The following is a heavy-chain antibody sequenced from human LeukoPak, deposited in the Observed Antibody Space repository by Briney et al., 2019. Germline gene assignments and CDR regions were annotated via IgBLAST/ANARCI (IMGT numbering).Heavy chain of an antibody. V-gene: IGHV3-48*04. J-gene: IGHJ5*02. D-gene: IGHD3-10*01. CDR2: ISSSSSTI. Sequence: GGSLRLSCAASGFTFSSYSMNWVRQAPGKGLEWVSYISSSSSTIYYADSVKGRFTISRDNAKNSLYLQMNSLRAEDTAVYYCARGLLWFGELPMDWFDPWGQGTLVTVSS. CDR3: ARGLLWFGELPMDWFDP. CDR1: GFTFSSYS.